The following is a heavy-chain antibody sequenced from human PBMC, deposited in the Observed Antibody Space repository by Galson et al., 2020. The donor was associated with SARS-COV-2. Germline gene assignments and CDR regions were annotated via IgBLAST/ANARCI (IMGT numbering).Heavy chain of an antibody. Sequence: SGPTLVKPTQTLTLTCTFSGFSLSTSGMCVSWIRQPPGKALEWLARIDWDDDKFYSTSLKTRLTISKDTSKNQVVLTMTNMDPVDTATYYCARMEYCSGGSCYLDYWGQGTLVTVSS. CDR2: IDWDDDK. CDR1: GFSLSTSGMC. J-gene: IGHJ4*02. V-gene: IGHV2-70*17. D-gene: IGHD2-15*01. CDR3: ARMEYCSGGSCYLDY.